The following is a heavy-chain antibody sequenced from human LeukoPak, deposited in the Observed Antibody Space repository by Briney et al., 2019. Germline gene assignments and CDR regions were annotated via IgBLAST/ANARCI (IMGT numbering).Heavy chain of an antibody. V-gene: IGHV4-39*07. Sequence: SETLSLTCTVSGGSISSSSYYWGWIRQPPGKGLEWIGSIYYSGSTYYNPSLKSRVTISVDTSKNQFSLKLSSVTAADTAVYYCARDFVIVPAAHYYYYYMDVWGKGTTVTVSS. CDR2: IYYSGST. D-gene: IGHD2-2*01. CDR3: ARDFVIVPAAHYYYYYMDV. J-gene: IGHJ6*03. CDR1: GGSISSSSYY.